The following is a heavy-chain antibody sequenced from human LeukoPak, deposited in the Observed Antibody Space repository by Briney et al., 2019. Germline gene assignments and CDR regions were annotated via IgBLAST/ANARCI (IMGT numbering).Heavy chain of an antibody. V-gene: IGHV1-18*01. CDR3: AGAIAAAGTSPRGWFDP. J-gene: IGHJ5*02. Sequence: GASVKVSCMASGYTFTSYGISWVRQAPGQGLEWMGWISAYNGNTNYAQKLQGRVTMTTDTSTSTAYMELRSLRSDDTAVYYCAGAIAAAGTSPRGWFDPWGRGTLVTVSS. CDR2: ISAYNGNT. D-gene: IGHD6-13*01. CDR1: GYTFTSYG.